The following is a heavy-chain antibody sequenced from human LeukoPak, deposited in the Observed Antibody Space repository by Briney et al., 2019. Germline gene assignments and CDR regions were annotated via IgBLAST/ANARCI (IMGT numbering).Heavy chain of an antibody. CDR1: GFTFSAYW. Sequence: GSLRLSCAASGFTFSAYWMTWVRQAPGKGLEWVANINEGSNLKMYVDSVKGRFTISRDYTTNSLYLQMDSLRAEDTAVYYCAELGITMIGGVWGKGTTVTISS. D-gene: IGHD3-10*02. J-gene: IGHJ6*04. V-gene: IGHV3-7*01. CDR3: AELGITMIGGV. CDR2: INEGSNLK.